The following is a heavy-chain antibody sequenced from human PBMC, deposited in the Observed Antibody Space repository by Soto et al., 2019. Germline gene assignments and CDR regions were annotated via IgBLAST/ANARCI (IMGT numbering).Heavy chain of an antibody. V-gene: IGHV5-51*01. J-gene: IGHJ6*02. CDR1: GFIFTNYW. D-gene: IGHD3-10*01. CDR2: IYPADSNV. Sequence: GESLKISCKGPGFIFTNYWIGWVRQMPGKGLEWMGIIYPADSNVRYSPSFQGQVTISADKSISTAYLQWTSLKASDTAIYYCARQYYYGSVVNYYYYGMDAWGQGTTVTVSS. CDR3: ARQYYYGSVVNYYYYGMDA.